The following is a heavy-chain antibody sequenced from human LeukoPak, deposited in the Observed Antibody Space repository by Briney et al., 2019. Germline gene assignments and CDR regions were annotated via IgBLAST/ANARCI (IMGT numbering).Heavy chain of an antibody. CDR2: MYYSGST. CDR3: ARDSGSNFDY. D-gene: IGHD2-15*01. V-gene: IGHV4-59*11. J-gene: IGHJ4*02. CDR1: GGSISSHY. Sequence: SETLSLTCTISGGSISSHYWSWIRQPPGKGLEWIGYMYYSGSTNYNPSLKSRVTISVDTSKNQFSLKLSSVTAADTAVYHCARDSGSNFDYWGQETLVTVSS.